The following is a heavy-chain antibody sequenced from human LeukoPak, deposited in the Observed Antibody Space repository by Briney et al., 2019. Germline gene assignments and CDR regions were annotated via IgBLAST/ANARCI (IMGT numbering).Heavy chain of an antibody. CDR1: GGSISSYY. J-gene: IGHJ3*02. V-gene: IGHV4-59*12. CDR3: ARDAPNWIYDAFDI. D-gene: IGHD1-1*01. CDR2: IYYSGST. Sequence: SETLSLTCTVSGGSISSYYWSWIRQPPGKGLEWIGYIYYSGSTNYNPSLKSRGTISVDTSKNQFSLKLSSVTAADTAVYYCARDAPNWIYDAFDIWGQGTMVTVSS.